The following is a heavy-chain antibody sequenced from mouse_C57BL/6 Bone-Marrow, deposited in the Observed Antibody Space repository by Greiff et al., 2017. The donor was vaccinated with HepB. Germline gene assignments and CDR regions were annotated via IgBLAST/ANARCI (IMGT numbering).Heavy chain of an antibody. J-gene: IGHJ4*01. D-gene: IGHD2-5*01. CDR1: GYTFTSYW. V-gene: IGHV1-55*01. CDR3: ARGYYSNYYAMDY. Sequence: QVQLKQPGAELVKPGASVKMSCKASGYTFTSYWITWVKQRPGQGLEWIGDIYPGSGSTNYNEKFKSKATLTVDTSSSTAYMQLSNLTSEDSAVYYCARGYYSNYYAMDYWGEGTSVTVSS. CDR2: IYPGSGST.